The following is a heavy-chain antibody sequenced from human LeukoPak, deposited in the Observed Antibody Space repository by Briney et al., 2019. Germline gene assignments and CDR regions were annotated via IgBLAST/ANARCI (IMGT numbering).Heavy chain of an antibody. Sequence: ASVKVSCKASGSTFTKWDINWVRQAPGQGLEWMGWMNPNSGNTEYVQKFQGRVNMTRNTSISTAYMEVSSLRSEDTAVYYCARWVGLVGATSAFDIWVQGTMVTVSS. CDR2: MNPNSGNT. CDR3: ARWVGLVGATSAFDI. CDR1: GSTFTKWD. J-gene: IGHJ3*02. V-gene: IGHV1-8*01. D-gene: IGHD1-26*01.